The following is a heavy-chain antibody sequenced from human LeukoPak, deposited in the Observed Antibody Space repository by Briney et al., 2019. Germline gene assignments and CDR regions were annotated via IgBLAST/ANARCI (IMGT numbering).Heavy chain of an antibody. D-gene: IGHD5-18*01. CDR1: GGPISSGDYY. Sequence: SETLSLTCTVSGGPISSGDYYWSWIRQPPGKGLEWIGYIYYSGSTYYNPSLKSRVTISVDTSKNQFSLKLSSVTAADTAVYYCAGFNVDTAMVLNYWGQGTLVTVSS. J-gene: IGHJ4*02. CDR2: IYYSGST. V-gene: IGHV4-30-4*08. CDR3: AGFNVDTAMVLNY.